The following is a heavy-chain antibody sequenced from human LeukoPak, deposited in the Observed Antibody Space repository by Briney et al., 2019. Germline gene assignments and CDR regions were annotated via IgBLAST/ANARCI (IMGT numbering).Heavy chain of an antibody. D-gene: IGHD3-22*01. Sequence: GGALRLSCAASGFTFSSYAMSWVRQAPGKWLGWVSAISGSGGSTYYADSVKGRFTISRDNSKNTLYLQMNSLRAEDTAVYYCAKVPYYYDSTSLDYWGQGTLVTVSS. CDR1: GFTFSSYA. CDR3: AKVPYYYDSTSLDY. J-gene: IGHJ4*02. CDR2: ISGSGGST. V-gene: IGHV3-23*01.